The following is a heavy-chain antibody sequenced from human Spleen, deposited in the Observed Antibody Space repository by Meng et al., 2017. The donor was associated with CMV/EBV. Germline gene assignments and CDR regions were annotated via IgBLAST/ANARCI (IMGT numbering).Heavy chain of an antibody. J-gene: IGHJ4*02. D-gene: IGHD6-19*01. CDR1: GYTFPNYG. V-gene: IGHV1-18*04. CDR3: ARDAGTIAVSGIGDY. CDR2: IRAYNGDI. Sequence: ASVKVSCKASGYTFPNYGINWVRQVPGQGLEWMGWIRAYNGDINYAENLHDRVTMTIDTSTSTAYMELRSLRSDDTAVYYCARDAGTIAVSGIGDYWGQGTLVTVSS.